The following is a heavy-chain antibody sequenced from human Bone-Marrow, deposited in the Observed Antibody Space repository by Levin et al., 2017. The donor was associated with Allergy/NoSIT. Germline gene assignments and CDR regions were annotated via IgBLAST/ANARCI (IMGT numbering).Heavy chain of an antibody. CDR3: ARGSGLATANWFDP. CDR2: MNPNSGNT. CDR1: GYTFTSYD. V-gene: IGHV1-8*01. J-gene: IGHJ5*02. Sequence: ASVKVSCKASGYTFTSYDINWVRQATGQGLEWMGWMNPNSGNTGYAQKFQGRVTMTRNTSISTAYMELSSLRSEDTAVYYCARGSGLATANWFDPWGQGTLVTVSS. D-gene: IGHD6-25*01.